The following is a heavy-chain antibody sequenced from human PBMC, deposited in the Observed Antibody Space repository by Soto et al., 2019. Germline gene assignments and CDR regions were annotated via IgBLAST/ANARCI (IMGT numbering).Heavy chain of an antibody. CDR1: GFTFSDCY. J-gene: IGHJ3*02. CDR2: ISSSSSYT. CDR3: ARGSTVTTHAFDI. Sequence: TGGSLRLSCAASGFTFSDCYMSWIRQAPGKGLEWVSYISSSSSYTNYADSVKGRFTISRDNAKNSLYLQMNSLRAEDTAVYYCARGSTVTTHAFDIWGQGTMVTVSS. D-gene: IGHD4-17*01. V-gene: IGHV3-11*05.